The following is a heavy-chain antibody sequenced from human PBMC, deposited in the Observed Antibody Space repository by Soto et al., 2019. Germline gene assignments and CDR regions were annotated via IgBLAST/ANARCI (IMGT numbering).Heavy chain of an antibody. J-gene: IGHJ6*02. CDR3: ARGLDTAMDTPLYYYYGMDV. Sequence: SETLSLTCTVSGGSISSYYWSWIRQPPGKGLEWIGYIYYSGSTNYNPSLKSRVTISVDTSKNQFSLKLSSVTAAETAVYYCARGLDTAMDTPLYYYYGMDVWGPGTTLTVSS. D-gene: IGHD5-18*01. CDR1: GGSISSYY. V-gene: IGHV4-59*01. CDR2: IYYSGST.